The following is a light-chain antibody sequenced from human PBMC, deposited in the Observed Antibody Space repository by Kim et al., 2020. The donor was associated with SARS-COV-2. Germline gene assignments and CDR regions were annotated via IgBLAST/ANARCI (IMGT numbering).Light chain of an antibody. Sequence: EIVLTQSPATLSLSPGERATLSCRASQSVNSYLAWYQQKPGQAPRLLIYDASNRATGIPARFSGSGSGTDFSLTISSLEPEDVAVYYCQQRSNWPLTFGGGTKVDIK. J-gene: IGKJ4*01. CDR3: QQRSNWPLT. CDR1: QSVNSY. V-gene: IGKV3-11*01. CDR2: DAS.